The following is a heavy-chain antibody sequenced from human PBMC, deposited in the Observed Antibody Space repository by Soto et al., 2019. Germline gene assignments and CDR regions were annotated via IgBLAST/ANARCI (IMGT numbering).Heavy chain of an antibody. CDR1: GYTFTSYA. CDR2: INAGNGNT. V-gene: IGHV1-3*01. CDR3: ARSSGYYDVDY. Sequence: QVQLVQSGAEVKKPGASVKVSCKASGYTFTSYAIPWVRQAPGQRLEWMGWINAGNGNTKYSQKFQGRVPITRDTSASTAYMELSSLRSEDTAVYYCARSSGYYDVDYWGQGTLVTVSS. J-gene: IGHJ4*02. D-gene: IGHD3-22*01.